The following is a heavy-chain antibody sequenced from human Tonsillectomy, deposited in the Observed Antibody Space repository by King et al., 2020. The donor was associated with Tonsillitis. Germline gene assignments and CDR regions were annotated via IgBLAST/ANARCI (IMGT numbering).Heavy chain of an antibody. CDR2: IYTSGST. CDR3: ARDLPVAVAGTVGYYYGMDV. D-gene: IGHD6-19*01. Sequence: VQLQESGPGLVKPSETLSLTCTVSGGSISSYYWSWIRQPAGKGLEWIGRIYTSGSTNYNPSLKSRVTMSVDTSKNQFSLELSSVTAADTAAYYCARDLPVAVAGTVGYYYGMDVWGQGTTVTVSS. J-gene: IGHJ6*02. V-gene: IGHV4-4*07. CDR1: GGSISSYY.